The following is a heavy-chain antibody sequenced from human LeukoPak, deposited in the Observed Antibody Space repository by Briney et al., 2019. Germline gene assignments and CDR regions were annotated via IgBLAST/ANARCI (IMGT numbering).Heavy chain of an antibody. J-gene: IGHJ4*02. V-gene: IGHV1-69*04. Sequence: ASVKVSCKASGVTISSYAISWVRQAPGQGIEWMGRIIPILGVANHAQKFQGRLTITADKSTSTVFMELSSLGSEDTAVYYCASDGGLTGDDFDYWGQGTLAIVSS. D-gene: IGHD7-27*01. CDR1: GVTISSYA. CDR3: ASDGGLTGDDFDY. CDR2: IIPILGVA.